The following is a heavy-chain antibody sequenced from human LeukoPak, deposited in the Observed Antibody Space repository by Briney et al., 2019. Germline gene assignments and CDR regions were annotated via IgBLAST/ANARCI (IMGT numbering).Heavy chain of an antibody. CDR3: ARAPYYARDYFDY. V-gene: IGHV3-53*01. CDR1: GFTVSSNY. D-gene: IGHD3-22*01. CDR2: IYSGGST. J-gene: IGHJ4*02. Sequence: GGSLRLSCAASGFTVSSNYMSWVRQAPGKGLEWVSVIYSGGSTYYADSVKGRFTISRDNSKNTLYLQMNSPRAEDTAVYYCARAPYYARDYFDYWGQGTLVTVSS.